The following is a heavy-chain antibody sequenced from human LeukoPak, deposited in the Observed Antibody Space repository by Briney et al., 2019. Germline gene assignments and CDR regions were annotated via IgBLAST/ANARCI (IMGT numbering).Heavy chain of an antibody. Sequence: PSETLSLTCAVYGGSFSGYYWSWIRQPPGEGLEWIGEINHSGSTNYNPSLKSRVTISVDTSKNQFSLKLSSVTAADTAVYYCARGPYGGKPRLRYFDLWGRGTLVTVSS. CDR2: INHSGST. V-gene: IGHV4-34*01. CDR3: ARGPYGGKPRLRYFDL. CDR1: GGSFSGYY. D-gene: IGHD4-23*01. J-gene: IGHJ2*01.